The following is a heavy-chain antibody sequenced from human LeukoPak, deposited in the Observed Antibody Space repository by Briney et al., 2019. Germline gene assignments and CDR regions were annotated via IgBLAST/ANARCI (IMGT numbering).Heavy chain of an antibody. CDR3: ARDTRYSSGWYQH. D-gene: IGHD6-19*01. CDR2: TSYDGSNK. J-gene: IGHJ4*02. CDR1: GFTFSSYA. Sequence: PGGPLRLSCAASGFTFSSYAMHWVRQAPGKGLEWVAVTSYDGSNKYYADSVKGRFTISRDNSKNTLYLQMNSLRAEDTAVYYCARDTRYSSGWYQHWGQGTLVTVSS. V-gene: IGHV3-30-3*01.